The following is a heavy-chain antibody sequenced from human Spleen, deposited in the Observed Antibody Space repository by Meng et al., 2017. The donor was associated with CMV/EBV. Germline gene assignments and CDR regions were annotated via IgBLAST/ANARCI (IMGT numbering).Heavy chain of an antibody. V-gene: IGHV3-21*01. D-gene: IGHD3-3*01. CDR2: ISSSSSYI. J-gene: IGHJ6*02. Sequence: GESLKISCAASGFTLSSYSMNWVRQAPGKGLEWVSSISSSSSYIYYADSVKGRFTISRDNAKNSLYLQMNSLRAEDTAVYYCARDASPQSYYDFWSGSFSYYYYYGMDVWGQGTTVTVSS. CDR1: GFTLSSYS. CDR3: ARDASPQSYYDFWSGSFSYYYYYGMDV.